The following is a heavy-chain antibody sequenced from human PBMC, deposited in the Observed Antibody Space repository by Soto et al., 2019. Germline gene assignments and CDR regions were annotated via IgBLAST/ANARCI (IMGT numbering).Heavy chain of an antibody. CDR1: GFTFSSYG. Sequence: PGGSLRLSCAASGFTFSSYGMHWVRQAPGKGLEWVAVIWYDGSNKYYADSVKGRFTISRDNSKNTLYLQMNSLRAEDTAVYYCARDMLEVGADDAFDIWGQGTMVTVSS. J-gene: IGHJ3*02. D-gene: IGHD1-26*01. CDR2: IWYDGSNK. CDR3: ARDMLEVGADDAFDI. V-gene: IGHV3-33*01.